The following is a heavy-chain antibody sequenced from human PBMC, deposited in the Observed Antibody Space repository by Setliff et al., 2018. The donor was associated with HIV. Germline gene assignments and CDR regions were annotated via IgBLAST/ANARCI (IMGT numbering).Heavy chain of an antibody. Sequence: GGSLRLSCTASGFTFGDYAMSWFRQAPGKGLEWVGFIRSKAYGGTTEYAASVEGRFTISRVDSKSIAYLQMKSLKTEDTAVYFCTRRRRGYCTSTSCLYYYYMDVWGKGTTVTVSS. D-gene: IGHD2-2*01. CDR1: GFTFGDYA. CDR3: TRRRRGYCTSTSCLYYYYMDV. J-gene: IGHJ6*03. V-gene: IGHV3-49*03. CDR2: IRSKAYGGTT.